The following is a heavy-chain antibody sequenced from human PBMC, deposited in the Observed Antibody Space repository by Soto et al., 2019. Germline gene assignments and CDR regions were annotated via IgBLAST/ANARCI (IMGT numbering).Heavy chain of an antibody. J-gene: IGHJ6*03. CDR3: ARAVIYGGYDFSHYYYMDV. CDR2: ISSSSSTI. CDR1: GFTFSSYS. V-gene: IGHV3-48*01. Sequence: GGSLRLSCAASGFTFSSYSMNWVRQAPGKGLEWVSYISSSSSTIYYADFVKGRFTISRDNAKNSLYLQMNSLRAEDTAVYYCARAVIYGGYDFSHYYYMDVWGKGTTVTVSS. D-gene: IGHD5-12*01.